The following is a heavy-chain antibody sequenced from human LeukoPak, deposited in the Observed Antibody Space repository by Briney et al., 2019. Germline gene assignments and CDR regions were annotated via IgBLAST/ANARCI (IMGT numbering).Heavy chain of an antibody. D-gene: IGHD1-26*01. CDR1: GFTFSSYP. CDR3: AKPSSGNYPPTGY. J-gene: IGHJ4*02. CDR2: ISDSGGIT. Sequence: GGSLRLSCAASGFTFSSYPMTWVRQAPGKGPEWVSSISDSGGITYYADSVKGRFTISRDNSKNTLYLQMNSLRAEDTAVYYCAKPSSGNYPPTGYWGQGTLVTVSS. V-gene: IGHV3-23*01.